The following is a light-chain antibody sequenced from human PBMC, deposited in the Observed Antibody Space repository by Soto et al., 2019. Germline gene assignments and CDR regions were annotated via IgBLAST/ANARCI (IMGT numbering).Light chain of an antibody. V-gene: IGKV3-15*01. CDR3: QQYNTWPPWT. CDR2: GAS. CDR1: QSVSSN. J-gene: IGKJ1*01. Sequence: EIVMTQSPATLSVSPGERATLSCRASQSVSSNLAWYQQKPGQAPRLLIYGASTRATGIPARFSGSGSGTEFTLTISSLKSEDFAVYYYQQYNTWPPWTFGQGTKVEIK.